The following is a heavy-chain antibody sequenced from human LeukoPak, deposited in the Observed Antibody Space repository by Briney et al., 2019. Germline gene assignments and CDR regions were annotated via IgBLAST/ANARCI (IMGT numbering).Heavy chain of an antibody. CDR1: GFTFSSYE. V-gene: IGHV3-48*03. D-gene: IGHD5-24*01. Sequence: PGGSLRLSCAASGFTFSSYEMHWVRQAPGKGLEWVSYISSSGSTIYYADSVKGRFTISRDNAKNSLYLQMNSLRAEDTAVYYCARDGEMARASYFDYWGQGTLVTVSS. J-gene: IGHJ4*02. CDR2: ISSSGSTI. CDR3: ARDGEMARASYFDY.